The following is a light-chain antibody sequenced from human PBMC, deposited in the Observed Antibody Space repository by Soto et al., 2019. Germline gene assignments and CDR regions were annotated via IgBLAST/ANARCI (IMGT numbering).Light chain of an antibody. J-gene: IGKJ4*01. CDR2: DAS. V-gene: IGKV3-11*01. CDR3: QQRSNWPLLT. Sequence: EIVLTQSPVTLSLSPGERATLSCRAAQSVSSYLAWYQQKRGQAPRLLIYDASNRATGTPARFSGSGSGTDFTLTIRSLEPEDFAVYYCQQRSNWPLLTFGGGTKVEIK. CDR1: QSVSSY.